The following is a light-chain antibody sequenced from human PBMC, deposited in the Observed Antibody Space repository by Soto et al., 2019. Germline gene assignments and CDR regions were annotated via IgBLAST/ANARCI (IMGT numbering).Light chain of an antibody. Sequence: EIVLTQSPGTLSLSPGGRATLSCRASQSVCSSYLAWYQQKPGQAPRLLIYGASSRATGIPDRFSGSGSGTDFTLTISRLEPEDFAVYYCQQFGSSPMYTFGQGTKLEIK. CDR1: QSVCSSY. J-gene: IGKJ2*01. CDR3: QQFGSSPMYT. V-gene: IGKV3-20*01. CDR2: GAS.